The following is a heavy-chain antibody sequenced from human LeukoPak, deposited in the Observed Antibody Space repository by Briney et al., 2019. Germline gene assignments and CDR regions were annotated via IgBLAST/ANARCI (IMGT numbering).Heavy chain of an antibody. CDR2: IGGNGIYT. CDR1: GFAFNTYR. J-gene: IGHJ6*03. CDR3: ARDYDGSGDYYYFYMDV. V-gene: IGHV3-21*06. Sequence: PGGSLRLSCAASGFAFNTYRMNWVRQAPGKGLEWVSFIGGNGIYTYYADSVKGRFTVSRDNAKNSLYLQMNSLRPEDTAVYYCARDYDGSGDYYYFYMDVWGRGTTVTVSS. D-gene: IGHD3-10*01.